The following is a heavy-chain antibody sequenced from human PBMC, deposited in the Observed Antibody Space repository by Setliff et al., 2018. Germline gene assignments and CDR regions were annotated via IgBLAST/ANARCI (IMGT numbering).Heavy chain of an antibody. CDR3: ARDYYGSGNDAFDI. V-gene: IGHV1-69*10. J-gene: IGHJ3*02. CDR1: GGTFSSYA. CDR2: IIPILGIA. D-gene: IGHD3-10*01. Sequence: GASVKVSCKASGGTFSSYAISWVRQAPGQGLEWMGGIIPILGIANYAQKFQGRVTMTTDTSTSTAYMELRSLRSDDTAVYYCARDYYGSGNDAFDIWGQGTMVTVSS.